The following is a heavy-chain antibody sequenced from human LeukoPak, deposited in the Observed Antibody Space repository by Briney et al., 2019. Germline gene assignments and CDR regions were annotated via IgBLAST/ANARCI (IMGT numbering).Heavy chain of an antibody. CDR1: GFTVSSNY. Sequence: GGSLRLSCAAPGFTVSSNYMSWVRQAPGKGLEWVSVIYSGGSTYYADSVKGRFTISRDNSKNTLYLQMNSLRAEDTAVYYCARDSLPNSSSWYGGIDYWGQGTLVTVSS. CDR3: ARDSLPNSSSWYGGIDY. V-gene: IGHV3-66*01. CDR2: IYSGGST. D-gene: IGHD6-13*01. J-gene: IGHJ4*02.